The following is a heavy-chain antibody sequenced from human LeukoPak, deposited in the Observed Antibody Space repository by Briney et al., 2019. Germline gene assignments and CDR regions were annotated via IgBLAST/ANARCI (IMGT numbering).Heavy chain of an antibody. V-gene: IGHV4-59*01. CDR3: ARYWGVQLWPHWYFDL. D-gene: IGHD5-18*01. CDR1: GGSISSYY. J-gene: IGHJ2*01. CDR2: IYYSGSA. Sequence: SETLSLTCTVSGGSISSYYWSWFRQTPGKGPEWIGYIYYSGSAKYNPSLKSRVTISVDRSKNQFSLKLNSVTAADTAVYYCARYWGVQLWPHWYFDLWGRGSLVTVSS.